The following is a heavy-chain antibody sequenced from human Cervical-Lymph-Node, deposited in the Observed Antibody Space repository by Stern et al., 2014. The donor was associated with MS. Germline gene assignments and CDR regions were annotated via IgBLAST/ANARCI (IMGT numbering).Heavy chain of an antibody. CDR2: FDPEDGET. D-gene: IGHD3-10*01. Sequence: QVQLVQSGAEVKKPGASVKVSCKVSGYTLTELYMHWVRQAPGNGLEWMGGFDPEDGETIYAQKFQGRVTMTEDTSTDTAYMELSSLRSEDTAVYYCAGMVRDDWYFDLWGRGTLVTVSS. CDR1: GYTLTELY. V-gene: IGHV1-24*01. J-gene: IGHJ2*01. CDR3: AGMVRDDWYFDL.